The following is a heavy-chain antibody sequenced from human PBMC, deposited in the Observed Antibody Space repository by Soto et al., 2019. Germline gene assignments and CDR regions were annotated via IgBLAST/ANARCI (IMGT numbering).Heavy chain of an antibody. J-gene: IGHJ4*01. D-gene: IGHD6-13*01. CDR3: VKVPLIGASSRDYCFEY. CDR1: GFTFRSYA. Sequence: AWSLRRSCAASGFTFRSYAMSWVRQAQGKGLEWVSAFSGSGGSAYYADSVKGRFTISRYNSKNTLYLQMNSLRAEDTAVYYYVKVPLIGASSRDYCFEYWGHRTRVTDTS. CDR2: FSGSGGSA. V-gene: IGHV3-23*01.